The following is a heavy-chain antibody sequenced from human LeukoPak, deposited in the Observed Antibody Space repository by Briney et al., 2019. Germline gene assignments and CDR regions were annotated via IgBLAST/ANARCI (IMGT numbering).Heavy chain of an antibody. CDR2: IGAYNGNT. CDR1: YYTFTNYG. Sequence: ASVKVSCKASYYTFTNYGITWVRQAPGQGLEWMGWIGAYNGNTFYAQNLQGRVTMTTDTSTSTAYMELRSLTSDDTAVYYCARVLEITNYYYYMDVWGKGTTVTVSS. J-gene: IGHJ6*03. CDR3: ARVLEITNYYYYMDV. D-gene: IGHD1-1*01. V-gene: IGHV1-18*01.